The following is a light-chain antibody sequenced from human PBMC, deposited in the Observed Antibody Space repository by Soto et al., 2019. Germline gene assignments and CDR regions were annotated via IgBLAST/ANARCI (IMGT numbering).Light chain of an antibody. CDR1: QGISSY. V-gene: IGKV1-9*01. CDR3: QQLNSYPRLT. J-gene: IGKJ4*01. CDR2: AAS. Sequence: DIQLTQSPSFLFASVGDRVTITCRARQGISSYLAWYQQKPGKATKLLIYAASTLRSGVPSRFSGSGSGTEFTLTISSLQPEDFATYYCQQLNSYPRLTFGGGTKVEMK.